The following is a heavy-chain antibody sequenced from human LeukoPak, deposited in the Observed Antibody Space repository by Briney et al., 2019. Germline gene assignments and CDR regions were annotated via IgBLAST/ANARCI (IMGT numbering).Heavy chain of an antibody. CDR2: ISSSSSYR. CDR3: MSYAGRSDDY. CDR1: GFTSSRYS. V-gene: IGHV3-21*01. Sequence: GGSLRLSCAASGFTSSRYSMNWVRQAPGKGLEWVSSISSSSSYRYYADSVKGRFTISRDNAKNPLHLQMNSLRAEDTAVYYCMSYAGRSDDYWGQGTLVTVSS. D-gene: IGHD3-16*01. J-gene: IGHJ4*02.